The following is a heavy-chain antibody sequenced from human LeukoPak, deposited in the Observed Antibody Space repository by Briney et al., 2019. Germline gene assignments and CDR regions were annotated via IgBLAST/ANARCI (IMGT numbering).Heavy chain of an antibody. CDR2: INPNSGGT. CDR1: GYTFTGHF. D-gene: IGHD2-21*02. V-gene: IGHV1-2*06. Sequence: ASVKVSCKASGYTFTGHFIPWVRQAPGQGLEWMGQINPNSGGTNYAQEFQGRVALTRDTSTSTAYMELRSLRSDDTAVYYCARSTAILLNWGQGTLVTVSS. J-gene: IGHJ4*02. CDR3: ARSTAILLN.